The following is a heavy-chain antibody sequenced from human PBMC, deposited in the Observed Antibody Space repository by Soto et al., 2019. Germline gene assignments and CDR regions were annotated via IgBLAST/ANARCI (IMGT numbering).Heavy chain of an antibody. D-gene: IGHD3-10*01. Sequence: PGGSLRLSCAASGFTFSSYWMSWVRQAPGKGLEWVANIKQDGSEKYYVDSVKVRFTISRDNAKNSLYLQMNSLRAEDTAVYYCARDHGSGRPYYYGMDVWGQGTTVTVSS. J-gene: IGHJ6*02. CDR3: ARDHGSGRPYYYGMDV. CDR2: IKQDGSEK. V-gene: IGHV3-7*01. CDR1: GFTFSSYW.